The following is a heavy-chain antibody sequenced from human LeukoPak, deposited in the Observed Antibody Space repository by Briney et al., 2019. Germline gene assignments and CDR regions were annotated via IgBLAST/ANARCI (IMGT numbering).Heavy chain of an antibody. Sequence: PSETLSLTCTVSGGSIIGSTSYWGCIRQPPGKGLDWIGIINYSGSTYYNPSLRSRVTISVDTSKNQFSLKLNSVTASDTSVYYCARGYDYWGQGPLVTVSS. CDR1: GGSIIGSTSY. CDR3: ARGYDY. D-gene: IGHD3-22*01. CDR2: INYSGST. J-gene: IGHJ4*02. V-gene: IGHV4-39*01.